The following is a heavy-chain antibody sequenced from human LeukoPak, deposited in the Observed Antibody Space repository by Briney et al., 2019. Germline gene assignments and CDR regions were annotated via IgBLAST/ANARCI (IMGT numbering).Heavy chain of an antibody. CDR3: AKDRRRVDQLLYFDY. D-gene: IGHD2-2*01. CDR2: ISGSGGST. CDR1: GFPFRSYW. Sequence: GGSLRLSCAASGFPFRSYWMHWVRQAPGKGLEWVSAISGSGGSTYYADSVKGRFTISRDNSKNTLYLQMNSLRAEDTAVYYCAKDRRRVDQLLYFDYWGQGTLVTVSS. J-gene: IGHJ4*02. V-gene: IGHV3-23*01.